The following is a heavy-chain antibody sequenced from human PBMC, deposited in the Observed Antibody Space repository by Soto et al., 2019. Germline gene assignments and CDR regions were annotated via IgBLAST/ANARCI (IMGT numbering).Heavy chain of an antibody. Sequence: GGSLTLSCAASGFTFDDYAMHWVRQAPGKGLEWVSGISWNSGSIGYADSVKGRFTISRDNAKNSLYLQMKSLGAEDTALYYCEKGDGGGFVDAFVIWGQGTMVTVSS. CDR2: ISWNSGSI. CDR1: GFTFDDYA. J-gene: IGHJ3*02. D-gene: IGHD2-15*01. CDR3: EKGDGGGFVDAFVI. V-gene: IGHV3-9*01.